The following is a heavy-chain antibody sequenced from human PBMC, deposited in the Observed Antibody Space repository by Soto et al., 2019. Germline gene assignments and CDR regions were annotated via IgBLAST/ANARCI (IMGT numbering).Heavy chain of an antibody. CDR2: ISGSGGST. CDR1: GFTFSGYA. Sequence: GGSLRLSCAAAGFTFSGYAMSWVRQAPGKGLEWVSAISGSGGSTYYADSVKGRFTISRDNSKNTLYLQMNSLRAEDTAVYYCAKNPRLGYCSGGSCYSVDYYYYMDVWGKGTTVTVSS. J-gene: IGHJ6*03. V-gene: IGHV3-23*01. CDR3: AKNPRLGYCSGGSCYSVDYYYYMDV. D-gene: IGHD2-15*01.